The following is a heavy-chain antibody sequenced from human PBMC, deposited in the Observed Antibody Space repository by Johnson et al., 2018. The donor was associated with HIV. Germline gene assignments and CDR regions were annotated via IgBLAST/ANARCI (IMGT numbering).Heavy chain of an antibody. D-gene: IGHD6-19*01. Sequence: VQLVESGGGLVQPGGSLRLSCAASGFTFSSYAMHWVRQAPGKGLEYVSAISSNGGSTYYANSVKGRFTISRDNSKNTLYLQMGSLRAEEMAVYYCARGVTVAGTKGQSAFDIWGQGTMVTVSS. V-gene: IGHV3-64*01. CDR1: GFTFSSYA. CDR2: ISSNGGST. J-gene: IGHJ3*02. CDR3: ARGVTVAGTKGQSAFDI.